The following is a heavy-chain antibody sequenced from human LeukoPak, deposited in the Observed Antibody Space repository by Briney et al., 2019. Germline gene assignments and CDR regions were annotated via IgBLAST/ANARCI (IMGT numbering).Heavy chain of an antibody. CDR1: GFTFSNHA. D-gene: IGHD6-13*01. J-gene: IGHJ3*02. V-gene: IGHV3-13*01. Sequence: PGGSLRLSCATSGFTFSNHAMHWVRQATGKGLEWVSAIGTAGDTFYPGSVKGRFTISRENAKNSLSLQMNSLRAEDTAVYYCARVRSSYSSSWGLDAFDIWGQGTMVTVSS. CDR3: ARVRSSYSSSWGLDAFDI. CDR2: IGTAGDT.